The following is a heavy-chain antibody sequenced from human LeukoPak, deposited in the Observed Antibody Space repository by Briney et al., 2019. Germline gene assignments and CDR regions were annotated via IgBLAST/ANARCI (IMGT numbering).Heavy chain of an antibody. Sequence: GGSLRLSCAASGFTFSSYSMNWVRQAPGKGLEWVSSISSSSSYIYYADSVKGRFTISRDDSKNMVFLQMSSLKTEDSAVYYCVTDLGQYWPCGQGTLVTVAS. J-gene: IGHJ5*02. CDR1: GFTFSSYS. CDR3: VTDLGQYWP. D-gene: IGHD4-11*01. V-gene: IGHV3-21*03. CDR2: ISSSSSYI.